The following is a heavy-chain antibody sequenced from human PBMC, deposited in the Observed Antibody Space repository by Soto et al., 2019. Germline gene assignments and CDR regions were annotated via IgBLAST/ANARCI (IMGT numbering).Heavy chain of an antibody. V-gene: IGHV4-39*01. Sequence: SETLSLTCTVSGGSISSSSYYWGWIRQPPGKGLEWIGSIYYSGSTYYNPSLKSRVTISVDTSKNQFSLKLSSVTAADTAVYYCARQDCTNGVCYMIGSYYYYYMDVWGKGTTVTVSS. CDR2: IYYSGST. CDR3: ARQDCTNGVCYMIGSYYYYYMDV. J-gene: IGHJ6*03. D-gene: IGHD2-8*01. CDR1: GGSISSSSYY.